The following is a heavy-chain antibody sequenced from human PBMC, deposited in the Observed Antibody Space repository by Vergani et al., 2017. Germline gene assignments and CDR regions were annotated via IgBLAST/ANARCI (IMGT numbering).Heavy chain of an antibody. Sequence: QVQLVQSGSELKKPGASVKVSCKASGYTFTSYAMNWVRQAPGQGLEWMGWINTNTGNPTYAQGFTGRFVFSLDTSVSTAYLQISSLKAEDTAVYYCARAPGLXYDFWSGYYPSPGWFDPWGQGTLVTVSS. V-gene: IGHV7-4-1*02. CDR3: ARAPGLXYDFWSGYYPSPGWFDP. D-gene: IGHD3-3*01. CDR1: GYTFTSYA. CDR2: INTNTGNP. J-gene: IGHJ5*02.